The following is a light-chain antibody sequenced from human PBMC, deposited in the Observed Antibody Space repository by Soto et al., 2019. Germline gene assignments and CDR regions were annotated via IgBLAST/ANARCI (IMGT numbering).Light chain of an antibody. Sequence: ENVLTQSPVTLSLSPGERATLSCRASQSVTSNKVAWFQQKPGQAPRLLLRAASSRATGIPERFSGSGSATDFTLTISRLEPEDFAVYYCQQYDSPPPYTFGQGTKLEIK. CDR3: QQYDSPPPYT. CDR1: QSVTSNK. V-gene: IGKV3-20*01. CDR2: AAS. J-gene: IGKJ2*01.